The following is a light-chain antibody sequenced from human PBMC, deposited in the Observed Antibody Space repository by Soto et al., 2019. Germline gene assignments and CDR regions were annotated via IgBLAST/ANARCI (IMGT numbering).Light chain of an antibody. V-gene: IGLV7-46*01. J-gene: IGLJ1*01. Sequence: QAVVTQEHSLTVSPGGSVTLTCGSSTGTVTSGHYPYWFQQKPGQAPRALIYDTSNKHSWTPARFSGSLLGGKAALTLSGAQPEDEAEYYCLLSYSGARIYVFGNGTKVTVL. CDR2: DTS. CDR1: TGTVTSGHY. CDR3: LLSYSGARIYV.